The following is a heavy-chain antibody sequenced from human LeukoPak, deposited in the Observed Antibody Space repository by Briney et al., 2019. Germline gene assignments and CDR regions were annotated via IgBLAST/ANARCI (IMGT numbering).Heavy chain of an antibody. Sequence: PGGSLRLSCAASGFTFTSYWMHWVRQAPGKGPVWVSRISGDGSTSNYADSVKGRFTISRDNAKNTLYLQVNSLRAEDTAVYYCARGDYGDFHDYWGQGTLVTVSS. J-gene: IGHJ4*02. CDR1: GFTFTSYW. CDR3: ARGDYGDFHDY. CDR2: ISGDGSTS. D-gene: IGHD4-17*01. V-gene: IGHV3-74*01.